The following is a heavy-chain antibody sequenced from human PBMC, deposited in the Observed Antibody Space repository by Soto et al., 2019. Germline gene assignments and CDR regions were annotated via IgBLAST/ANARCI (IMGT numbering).Heavy chain of an antibody. CDR3: ARGYDFWSGYYNGVYYFDY. D-gene: IGHD3-3*01. J-gene: IGHJ4*02. V-gene: IGHV1-8*01. Sequence: ALVKVSCKASGYTFTSYDINWVRQATGQGLEWMGWMNPNSGNTGYAQKFQGRVTMTRNTSISTAYMELSSLRSEDTAVYYCARGYDFWSGYYNGVYYFDYWGQGTLVTVSS. CDR2: MNPNSGNT. CDR1: GYTFTSYD.